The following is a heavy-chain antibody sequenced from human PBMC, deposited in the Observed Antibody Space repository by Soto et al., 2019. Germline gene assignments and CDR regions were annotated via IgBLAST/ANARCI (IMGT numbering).Heavy chain of an antibody. CDR3: ARTSRWIQLWSY. J-gene: IGHJ4*02. CDR1: GGSISSYY. Sequence: PSETLSLTCTVSGGSISSYYWSWIRQPPGKGLEWIGYIYYSGSTNYNPSLKSRVTISVDTSKNQFSLKLSSVTAAGTAVYYCARTSRWIQLWSYWGQGTLVTVSS. D-gene: IGHD5-18*01. CDR2: IYYSGST. V-gene: IGHV4-59*08.